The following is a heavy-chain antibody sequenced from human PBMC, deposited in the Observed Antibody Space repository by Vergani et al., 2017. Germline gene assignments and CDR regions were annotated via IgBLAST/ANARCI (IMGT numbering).Heavy chain of an antibody. D-gene: IGHD6-19*01. V-gene: IGHV2-70*04. Sequence: QVTLKESGPALVKPTQTLTLTCTFSGFSLSTSGMRVSWIRQPPGKALEWLARIDWDDDKFYSTSLKTRLTISKDTSKNQVVLTMTNMYPVDTATYYCARIGYSSGWYFDYWGQGTLVTVSS. J-gene: IGHJ4*02. CDR1: GFSLSTSGMR. CDR3: ARIGYSSGWYFDY. CDR2: IDWDDDK.